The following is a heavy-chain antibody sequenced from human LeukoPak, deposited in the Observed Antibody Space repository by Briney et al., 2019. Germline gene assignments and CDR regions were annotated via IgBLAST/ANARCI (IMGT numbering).Heavy chain of an antibody. J-gene: IGHJ5*02. Sequence: PGGSLRLSCAASGFTFSSYWMSWVRQAPGKGLEWVANIKQDGSEKYYVDSVKGRFTISRDNAKNSLYLQMNSLRAEDTAVYYCARDQEVGTTSGEGFDPWGQGTLVTVSS. D-gene: IGHD1-26*01. CDR1: GFTFSSYW. V-gene: IGHV3-7*01. CDR3: ARDQEVGTTSGEGFDP. CDR2: IKQDGSEK.